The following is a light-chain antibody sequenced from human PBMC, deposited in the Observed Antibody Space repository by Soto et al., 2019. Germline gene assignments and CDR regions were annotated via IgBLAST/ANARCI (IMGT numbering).Light chain of an antibody. CDR3: QQYYDTPLT. J-gene: IGKJ4*01. Sequence: DIVMTQSPDSLAVSLGERATINCKSSQSILFNSNNRNYLAWYQQKPGQPPKLLIYWASTRESGVPDRFGGSGSGTDFPLTISSLQAEDVAVYYGQQYYDTPLTFGGGTNVQI. V-gene: IGKV4-1*01. CDR2: WAS. CDR1: QSILFNSNNRNY.